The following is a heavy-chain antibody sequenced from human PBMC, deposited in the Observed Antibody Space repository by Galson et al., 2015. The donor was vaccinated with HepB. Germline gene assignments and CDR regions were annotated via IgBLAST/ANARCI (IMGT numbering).Heavy chain of an antibody. D-gene: IGHD2-2*01. CDR3: AKGYCSSTSCYHNYYYYYGMDV. CDR2: ISYDGNVK. Sequence: SLRLSCAASRFTFSSYAMHWVRRAPGKGLEWMAFISYDGNVKYYTDSVKGRFTITRDNSKNTLYLQMNSLRAEGTAVYYCAKGYCSSTSCYHNYYYYYGMDVWGQGTTVTVSS. CDR1: RFTFSSYA. J-gene: IGHJ6*02. V-gene: IGHV3-30*04.